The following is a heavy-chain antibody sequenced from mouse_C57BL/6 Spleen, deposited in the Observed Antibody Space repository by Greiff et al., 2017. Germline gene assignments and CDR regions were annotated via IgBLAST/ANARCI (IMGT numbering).Heavy chain of an antibody. J-gene: IGHJ4*01. D-gene: IGHD2-4*01. V-gene: IGHV1-76*01. CDR3: ARGMIYGGDYYAMDY. CDR1: GYTFTDYY. CDR2: IYPGSGNT. Sequence: QVQLQQSGAELVRPGASVKLSCKASGYTFTDYYINWVKQRPGQGLEWIARIYPGSGNTYYNEKFKGKATLTAEKSSSTAYMQLSSLTSEDSAVYFCARGMIYGGDYYAMDYWGQGTSVTVSS.